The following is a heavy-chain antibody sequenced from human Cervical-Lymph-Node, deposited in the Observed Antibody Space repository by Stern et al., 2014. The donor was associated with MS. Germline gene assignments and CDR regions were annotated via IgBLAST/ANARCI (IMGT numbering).Heavy chain of an antibody. Sequence: VQLEESGGRSVQPGESLRLSCAASGFTLSNFAMNWVRQAPGQGLAWVSGISSSGTNAYYADSVTGRFTVSRDISKNTLYLQMNGLRAEDAAVYFCAKNWRLQVAGHFDYWGQGTLVTVPS. CDR1: GFTLSNFA. D-gene: IGHD4-11*01. CDR3: AKNWRLQVAGHFDY. V-gene: IGHV3-23*04. J-gene: IGHJ4*02. CDR2: ISSSGTNA.